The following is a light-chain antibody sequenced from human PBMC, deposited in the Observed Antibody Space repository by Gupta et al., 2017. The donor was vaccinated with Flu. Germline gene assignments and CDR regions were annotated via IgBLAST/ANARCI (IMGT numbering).Light chain of an antibody. V-gene: IGLV4-69*01. CDR1: SGHSTYA. Sequence: VKLTCTRNSGHSTYAIAWPQQQPGKGPRFLMKLLSDSRHTKGDEIPARFSGSSSGAARSLTMSSLESDDEDDYYCQTWGGGNVVFGGGTKLTVL. J-gene: IGLJ2*01. CDR2: LLSDSRH. CDR3: QTWGGGNVV.